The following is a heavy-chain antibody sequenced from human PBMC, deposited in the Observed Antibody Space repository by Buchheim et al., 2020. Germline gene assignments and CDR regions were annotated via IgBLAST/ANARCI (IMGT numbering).Heavy chain of an antibody. Sequence: QVQLVQSGAEVKKPGASVKVSCKASGFTLTGYYMHWVRQAPGQGLEWMGWINPDSGGTNHAQKFQGRVTMTRDTSNNTPYMELSSLTSDDSAVYYCARTSSFDYWGQGTL. CDR1: GFTLTGYY. CDR3: ARTSSFDY. V-gene: IGHV1-2*02. J-gene: IGHJ4*02. CDR2: INPDSGGT.